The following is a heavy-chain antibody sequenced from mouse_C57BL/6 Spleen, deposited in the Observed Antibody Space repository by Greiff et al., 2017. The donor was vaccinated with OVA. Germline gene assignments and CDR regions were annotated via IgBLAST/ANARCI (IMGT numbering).Heavy chain of an antibody. J-gene: IGHJ4*01. CDR1: GYTFTDHT. CDR2: IYPRDGST. CDR3: ANHYYGSRDYAMDY. V-gene: IGHV1-78*01. Sequence: VQVVESDAELVKPGASVKISCKVSGYTFTDHTIHWMKQRPEQGLEWIGYIYPRDGSTKYNEKFKGKATLTADKSSSTAYMQLNSLTSEDSAVYFCANHYYGSRDYAMDYWGQGTSVTVSS. D-gene: IGHD1-1*01.